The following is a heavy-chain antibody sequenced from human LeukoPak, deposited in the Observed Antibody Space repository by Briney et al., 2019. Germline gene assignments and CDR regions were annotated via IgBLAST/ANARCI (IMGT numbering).Heavy chain of an antibody. CDR3: AVPVAIRAPNNWFDP. CDR1: GGTFSSYA. Sequence: ASVKVSCKASGGTFSSYAISWVRQAPGQGLEWMGRIIPILGIANYAQKFQGRVTITADESTSTAYMELSSLRSEDTAVYYCAVPVAIRAPNNWFDPWGQGTLVTVSS. J-gene: IGHJ5*02. D-gene: IGHD2-2*02. V-gene: IGHV1-69*04. CDR2: IIPILGIA.